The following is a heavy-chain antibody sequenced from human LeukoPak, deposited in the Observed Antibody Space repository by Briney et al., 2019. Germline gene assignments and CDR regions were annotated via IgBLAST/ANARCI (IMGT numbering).Heavy chain of an antibody. CDR3: ARDTGRSGIRGSFDY. CDR2: ISNDASYK. D-gene: IGHD1-14*01. V-gene: IGHV3-30-3*01. Sequence: GGSLRLSCAASGFMFSNYAMHWVRQAPGKGLEWVAVISNDASYKYYADSVKGRFTISRDNSKNTLYLQMNSLRAEDTAVYYCARDTGRSGIRGSFDYWGQGTLVTVSS. J-gene: IGHJ4*02. CDR1: GFMFSNYA.